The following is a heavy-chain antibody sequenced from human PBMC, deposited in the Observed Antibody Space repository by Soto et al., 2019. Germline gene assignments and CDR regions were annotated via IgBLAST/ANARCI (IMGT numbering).Heavy chain of an antibody. D-gene: IGHD2-8*01. V-gene: IGHV1-2*02. CDR2: INPNSGGT. Sequence: GASVKGSWKGSGSSFSDYSIHWVRQAPGEGLEWMGWINPNSGGTNYAQKFQGRVTMARDTSINTAYLDLSGLRSDDTAVYYCVIGHCSNGVCFLHYYGLDIWGLGTTVTVSS. CDR3: VIGHCSNGVCFLHYYGLDI. J-gene: IGHJ6*02. CDR1: GSSFSDYS.